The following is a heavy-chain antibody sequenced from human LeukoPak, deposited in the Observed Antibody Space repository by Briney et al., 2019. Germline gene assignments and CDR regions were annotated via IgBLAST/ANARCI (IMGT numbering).Heavy chain of an antibody. J-gene: IGHJ4*02. CDR3: ARRMGRDGYNLGFDY. D-gene: IGHD5-24*01. CDR1: GYSFTSYW. Sequence: GESLKISCKGSGYSFTSYWIGWARQMPGKGLEWMGIIYPGDSDTRYSPSFQGQVTISADKSISTAYLQWSSLKASDTAMYYCARRMGRDGYNLGFDYWGQGTLVTVSS. CDR2: IYPGDSDT. V-gene: IGHV5-51*01.